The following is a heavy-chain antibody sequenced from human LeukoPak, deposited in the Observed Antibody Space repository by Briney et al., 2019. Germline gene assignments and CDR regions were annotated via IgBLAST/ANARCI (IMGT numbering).Heavy chain of an antibody. V-gene: IGHV4-61*02. CDR2: IDSSGTT. CDR3: ARDRITIFGVPEDYYYIDV. D-gene: IGHD3-3*01. J-gene: IGHJ6*03. Sequence: PSETLSLTCTVSGDSIKSGSNYWNWVRRSAGKGLEWIGRIDSSGTTYYNPSLKSRVTISVDTSNNHFSLKLTSVTAADTAVYYCARDRITIFGVPEDYYYIDVWGKGTTVTVSS. CDR1: GDSIKSGSNY.